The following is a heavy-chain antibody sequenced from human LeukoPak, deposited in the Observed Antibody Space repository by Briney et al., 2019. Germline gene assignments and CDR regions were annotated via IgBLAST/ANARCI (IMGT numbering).Heavy chain of an antibody. J-gene: IGHJ5*02. V-gene: IGHV3-33*01. CDR1: GFTFSRHG. Sequence: PGGSLRLSCAASGFTFSRHGMHWVRQAPGKGLEWVAVIWYDGNNKYYADSVKGRFTISRDNSKNTLYLQMNTLRAEDTAVYYCARVRSDSKITMVRGVREGWFDPWGQGTLVTVSS. D-gene: IGHD3-10*01. CDR2: IWYDGNNK. CDR3: ARVRSDSKITMVRGVREGWFDP.